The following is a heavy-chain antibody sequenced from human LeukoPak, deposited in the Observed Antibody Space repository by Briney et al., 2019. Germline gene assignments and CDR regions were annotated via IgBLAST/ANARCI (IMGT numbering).Heavy chain of an antibody. V-gene: IGHV1-2*02. CDR2: INPKSGGT. D-gene: IGHD6-19*01. J-gene: IGHJ4*02. CDR1: GYTSSDYY. Sequence: ASVKVSCKASGYTSSDYYMHWVRQAPGQGLEWMGWINPKSGGTNYAQKFQGRVTMTRDTSISTTYMELSRLRSDDTAVYYCAREADYYGYWGQGTLVTVSS. CDR3: AREADYYGY.